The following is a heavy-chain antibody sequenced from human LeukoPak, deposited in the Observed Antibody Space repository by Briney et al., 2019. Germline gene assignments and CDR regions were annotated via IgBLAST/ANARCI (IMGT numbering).Heavy chain of an antibody. CDR3: ARLRFDP. CDR2: INHSGST. CDR1: GGSFSGYY. J-gene: IGHJ5*02. V-gene: IGHV4-34*01. Sequence: SETLSLTCAVYGGSFSGYYWSWIRQPPGKGLEWIGEINHSGSTNYNPSLKSRVTISVDTSKNQFSLKLSSVTAADTAVYYCARLRFDPWGQGTLVTVSS.